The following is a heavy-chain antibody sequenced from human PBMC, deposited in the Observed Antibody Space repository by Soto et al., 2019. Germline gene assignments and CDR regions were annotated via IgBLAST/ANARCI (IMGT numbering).Heavy chain of an antibody. Sequence: PSETLSLTCTVSGGSIRSGCYYWSWIRQHPGKGLEWIGYIYYSGSTYYNPSLKSRVTISVDTSKNQFSLKLSSVTAADTAVYYCAREGGIVGATAADYWGQGTLVTVSS. CDR3: AREGGIVGATAADY. V-gene: IGHV4-31*03. CDR2: IYYSGST. J-gene: IGHJ4*02. D-gene: IGHD1-26*01. CDR1: GGSIRSGCYY.